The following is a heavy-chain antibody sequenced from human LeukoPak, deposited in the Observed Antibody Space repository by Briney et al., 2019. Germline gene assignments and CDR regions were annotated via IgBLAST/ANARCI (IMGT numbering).Heavy chain of an antibody. Sequence: GGSLRLSCAASGFTFSSYAMHWVRQAPGKGLEWVAVISYDGSNKYYADSVKGRFTISRDNSKNTLYLQMNSLRAEDTAVYYCARGHHTEDYYDSSGQPLFDYWGQGTLVTVSS. D-gene: IGHD3-22*01. CDR3: ARGHHTEDYYDSSGQPLFDY. J-gene: IGHJ4*02. CDR2: ISYDGSNK. V-gene: IGHV3-30-3*01. CDR1: GFTFSSYA.